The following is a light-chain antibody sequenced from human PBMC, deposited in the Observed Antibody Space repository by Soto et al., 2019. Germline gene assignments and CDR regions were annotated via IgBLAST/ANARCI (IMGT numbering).Light chain of an antibody. J-gene: IGLJ1*01. CDR1: TSDVGGYNY. V-gene: IGLV2-14*03. CDR3: SSYTSSSTYV. CDR2: HVT. Sequence: QSVLAQPLSVSVPTGQSITISCTGTTSDVGGYNYVSWYQQHPGKAPILMIYHVTNRPSGVSNRFSASKSGNMASLTISGLQAEDEADYYCSSYTSSSTYVFGTGTKVTVL.